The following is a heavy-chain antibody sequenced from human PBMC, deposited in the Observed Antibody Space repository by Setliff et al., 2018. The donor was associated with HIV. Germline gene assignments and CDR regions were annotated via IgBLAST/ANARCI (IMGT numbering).Heavy chain of an antibody. Sequence: GGSLRLSCAASGFTFDDYGMSWVRQAPGKGLEWVSGINWNGGSTGYADSVKGRFTISRDNAKNSLYLQMNSLRAEDTALYYCARDRESSGWYPPPPHFDRWGQGTQVTVSS. J-gene: IGHJ4*02. D-gene: IGHD6-19*01. V-gene: IGHV3-20*04. CDR3: ARDRESSGWYPPPPHFDR. CDR2: INWNGGST. CDR1: GFTFDDYG.